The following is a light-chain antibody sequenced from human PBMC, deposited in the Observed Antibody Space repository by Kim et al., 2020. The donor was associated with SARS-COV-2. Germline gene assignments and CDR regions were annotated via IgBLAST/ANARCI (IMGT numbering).Light chain of an antibody. V-gene: IGLV1-47*01. CDR2: RNN. J-gene: IGLJ2*01. Sequence: GHRVTISCSGSSSNIGSNYVYWYQQLPGTAPKLLIYRNNQRPSGVPDRFSGSKSGTSASLAISGLRSEDEADYYCAAWDDSLSGVVFGGGTKLTVL. CDR3: AAWDDSLSGVV. CDR1: SSNIGSNY.